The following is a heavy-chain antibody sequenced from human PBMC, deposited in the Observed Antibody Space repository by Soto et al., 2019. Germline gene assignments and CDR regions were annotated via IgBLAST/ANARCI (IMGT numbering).Heavy chain of an antibody. D-gene: IGHD6-19*01. CDR3: AGAKGRRQWLVPMDYYGMDV. V-gene: IGHV3-23*01. CDR1: GFTFSSYA. CDR2: ISGSGGST. J-gene: IGHJ6*02. Sequence: GGSLRLSCAASGFTFSSYAMSWVRQAPGKGLEWVSAISGSGGSTYYADSVKGRFTISRDNSKNTLYLQMNSLRAEDTAVYYCAGAKGRRQWLVPMDYYGMDVWGQGTTVTVSS.